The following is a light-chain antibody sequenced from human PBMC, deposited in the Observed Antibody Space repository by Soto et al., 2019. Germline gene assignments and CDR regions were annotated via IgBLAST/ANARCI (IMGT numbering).Light chain of an antibody. CDR1: QSISDW. CDR3: QQYNSYPLT. V-gene: IGKV1-5*03. CDR2: KAS. J-gene: IGKJ4*01. Sequence: DIQMTQSPSTLSASVGDRVTITCRASQSISDWLAWYQQKPGKAPKLMIYKASSLESGVPSRFSGSGSGTEFTLTISSLQPDDFATYCCQQYNSYPLTFGGGTKVEIK.